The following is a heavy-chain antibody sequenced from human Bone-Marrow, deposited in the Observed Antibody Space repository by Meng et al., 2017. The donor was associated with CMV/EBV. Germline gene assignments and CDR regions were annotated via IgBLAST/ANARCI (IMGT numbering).Heavy chain of an antibody. CDR1: GFTFDDYG. Sequence: GESLKISCAASGFTFDDYGMSWVRQAPGKGLVWVSRINSDGSSTSYADSVKGRFTISRDNAKNTLYLQMNSLRAEDTAVYYCAKSRITIFGALDYWGQGTLVTVSS. CDR3: AKSRITIFGALDY. J-gene: IGHJ4*02. V-gene: IGHV3-74*01. D-gene: IGHD3-3*01. CDR2: INSDGSST.